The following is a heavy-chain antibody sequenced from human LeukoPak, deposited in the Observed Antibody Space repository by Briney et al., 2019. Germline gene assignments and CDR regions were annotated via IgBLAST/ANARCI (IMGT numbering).Heavy chain of an antibody. CDR2: LGRSGVNR. CDR1: GFTFTDYS. J-gene: IGHJ6*02. D-gene: IGHD2-2*01. Sequence: GGSLRLSCAASGFTFTDYSMSWVRQAPGKGLEWVSGLGRSGVNRYYATSVRGRFSISRDNSKDTVYLQMNSLRAEDTAIYYYVKDRPCETCMPMDAWGQGTTVTVSS. V-gene: IGHV3-23*01. CDR3: VKDRPCETCMPMDA.